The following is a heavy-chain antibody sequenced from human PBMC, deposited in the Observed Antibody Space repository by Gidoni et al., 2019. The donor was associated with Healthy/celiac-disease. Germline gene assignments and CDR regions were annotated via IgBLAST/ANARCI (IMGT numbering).Heavy chain of an antibody. D-gene: IGHD1-26*01. Sequence: QVQLLSSGPGLVTPSQTLSLPCPVSGGSISSGDYSWSWIRQPPGKGLEWIGYIYYSGSTYYNPSRKSRVTIAVDTSKNQFSLKLSSVTAADTAVYYCARPDGYSGSTNEGAFDIWGQGTMVTVSS. CDR2: IYYSGST. J-gene: IGHJ3*02. CDR1: GGSISSGDYS. V-gene: IGHV4-30-4*01. CDR3: ARPDGYSGSTNEGAFDI.